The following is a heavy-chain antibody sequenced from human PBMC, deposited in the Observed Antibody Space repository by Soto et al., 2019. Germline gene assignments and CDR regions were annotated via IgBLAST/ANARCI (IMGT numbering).Heavy chain of an antibody. D-gene: IGHD3-10*01. J-gene: IGHJ4*02. CDR1: GFTFSSYW. Sequence: GGSLSLSCAASGFTFSSYWMSWVRQAPGKGLEWVANIKQDGSEKYYVDSVKGRFTISRDNAKNSLYLQMNSLRAEDTAVYYCARDRLLLWFGDSADFDYWGQGTLVTVSS. CDR3: ARDRLLLWFGDSADFDY. CDR2: IKQDGSEK. V-gene: IGHV3-7*01.